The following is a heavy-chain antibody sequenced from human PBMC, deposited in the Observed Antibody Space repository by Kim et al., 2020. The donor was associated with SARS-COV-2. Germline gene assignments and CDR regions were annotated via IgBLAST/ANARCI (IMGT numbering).Heavy chain of an antibody. CDR2: GDADSRAL. J-gene: IGHJ6*02. CDR3: ARNGPETNSQSMDV. Sequence: GGSLRLSCEASGFTLRHQDIINWVRQTPGKGLETLSYGDADSRALYYAASVLGRFSVFRDTLKNSLILNMRDLRVDDTGMYFCARNGPETNSQSMDVWGQGAEVTV. D-gene: IGHD2-8*01. V-gene: IGHV3-48*01. CDR1: GFTLRHQDI.